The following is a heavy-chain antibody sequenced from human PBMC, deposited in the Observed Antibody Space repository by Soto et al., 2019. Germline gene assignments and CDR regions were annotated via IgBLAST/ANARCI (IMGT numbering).Heavy chain of an antibody. CDR2: IYPGDSDT. Sequence: GESLKISCKGSGYNFTTYWIGWVRQMPGKGLEWMGIIYPGDSDTRYSPSFQGQVTISADKSISTAYLQWSSLKASDTAMYYCARRVYSSSSGFDYWGQGTLVTVS. CDR1: GYNFTTYW. V-gene: IGHV5-51*01. CDR3: ARRVYSSSSGFDY. J-gene: IGHJ4*02. D-gene: IGHD6-6*01.